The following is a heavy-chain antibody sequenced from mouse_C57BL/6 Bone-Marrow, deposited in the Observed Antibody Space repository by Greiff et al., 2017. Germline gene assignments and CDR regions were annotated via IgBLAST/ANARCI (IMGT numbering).Heavy chain of an antibody. V-gene: IGHV3-6*01. J-gene: IGHJ2*01. Sequence: EVQLQQSGPGLVKPSQSLSLTCSVTGYSITSGYYWNWIRQFPGNKLEWMGYISYDGSNNYNPSLKNRISITRNTSKNQFFLKLNSLTTEDTATYYCARDDGSSGGYLDYWGQGTTLTVSS. CDR3: ARDDGSSGGYLDY. CDR1: GYSITSGYY. CDR2: ISYDGSN. D-gene: IGHD1-1*01.